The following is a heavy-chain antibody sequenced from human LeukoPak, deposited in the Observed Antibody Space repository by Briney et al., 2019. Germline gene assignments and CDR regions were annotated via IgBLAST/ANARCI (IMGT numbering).Heavy chain of an antibody. V-gene: IGHV1-2*04. Sequence: ASVKVSCKASGYTFTGYYMHWVRQAPGQGLEWMGWINPNSGDTNYAQKFQGWVTMTRDTSISTAYMELSRLRSDDTAVYYCARETGYGAFDYWGQGTLVTVSS. CDR2: INPNSGDT. J-gene: IGHJ4*02. CDR1: GYTFTGYY. D-gene: IGHD5-18*01. CDR3: ARETGYGAFDY.